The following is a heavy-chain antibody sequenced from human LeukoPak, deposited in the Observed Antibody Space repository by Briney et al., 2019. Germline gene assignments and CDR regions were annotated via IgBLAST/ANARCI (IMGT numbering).Heavy chain of an antibody. V-gene: IGHV4-59*01. CDR3: ARDYYDSSGSLDP. CDR1: GGSLSRYY. CDR2: IYYSGST. J-gene: IGHJ5*02. Sequence: SETLSLTCTVSGGSLSRYYWSWIRQPPGQALEWMGYIYYSGSTNYNPSLKSRVTISVDTSKNQFSLKLSSVTAADTAVYYCARDYYDSSGSLDPWGQGTLVTVSS. D-gene: IGHD3-22*01.